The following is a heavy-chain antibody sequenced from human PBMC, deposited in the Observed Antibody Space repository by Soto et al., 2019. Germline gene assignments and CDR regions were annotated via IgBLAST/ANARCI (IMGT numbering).Heavy chain of an antibody. V-gene: IGHV3-49*04. D-gene: IGHD2-21*01. Sequence: GGSLRLSWTASGFTFGGSAMNWVRQAPGKGLEWVGCIRSKPFGGTTEYAASVKGRLTISRDDSKNIAYLQIDSLKDEDTAVSFCPRDDVADNLSYSFHSWGHGTLVTVSS. J-gene: IGHJ5*01. CDR1: GFTFGGSA. CDR2: IRSKPFGGTT. CDR3: PRDDVADNLSYSFHS.